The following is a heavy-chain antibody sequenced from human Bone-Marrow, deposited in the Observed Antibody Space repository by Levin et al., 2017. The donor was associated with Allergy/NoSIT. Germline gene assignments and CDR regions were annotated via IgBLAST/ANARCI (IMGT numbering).Heavy chain of an antibody. CDR3: VDGGAFDY. D-gene: IGHD3-16*01. CDR2: ISASGGST. CDR1: GITFSSYA. Sequence: GGSLRLSCAASGITFSSYAMNWVRQAPGKGLEWVSGISASGGSTYYADSVKGRLTISRDNSKNTMYLHMMSLGAEDAAVYYCVDGGAFDYWGQGTLVTVSS. J-gene: IGHJ4*02. V-gene: IGHV3-23*01.